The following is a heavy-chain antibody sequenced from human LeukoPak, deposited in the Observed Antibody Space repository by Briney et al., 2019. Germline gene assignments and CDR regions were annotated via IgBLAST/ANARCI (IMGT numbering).Heavy chain of an antibody. CDR2: MNPNSGDT. V-gene: IGHV1-8*01. D-gene: IGHD4-11*01. Sequence: GASVKVSCKTSGYNFTTYDINWVRQATGQEPEWMGWMNPNSGDTGSVQKFQGRVTMTCNTSIGTAYMELSSLTSEDTAIYYCARASLVDYPTLDFWGVGTLVTVSS. J-gene: IGHJ4*02. CDR3: ARASLVDYPTLDF. CDR1: GYNFTTYD.